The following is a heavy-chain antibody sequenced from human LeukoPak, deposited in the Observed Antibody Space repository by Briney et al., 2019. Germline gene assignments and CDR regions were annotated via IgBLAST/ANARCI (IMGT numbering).Heavy chain of an antibody. CDR1: GFTFTSYW. V-gene: IGHV3-7*01. D-gene: IGHD4-11*01. J-gene: IGHJ4*02. CDR2: IKENGNEQ. CDR3: ARDWTTVGPFDY. Sequence: GGSLRLSCEASGFTFTSYWMSWVRQAPGKGPEWVAHIKENGNEQYYADSVKGRFTISRDNVKQSLGLQMNSLRVEDTAVYYCARDWTTVGPFDYWGQGTLVTVSS.